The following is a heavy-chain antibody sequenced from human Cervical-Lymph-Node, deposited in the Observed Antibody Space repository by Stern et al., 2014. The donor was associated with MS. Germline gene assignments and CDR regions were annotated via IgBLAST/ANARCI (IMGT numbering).Heavy chain of an antibody. Sequence: QVTLKESGPALVKPTQTLTLTCTFSGFSLSTSGMCVSWIRQPPGKALEWLALIDWDDDKYYSTSLKTRLTISKDTSKNQVVLTMTNMDPVDTATYYCALTSGSGSYYKGLEYYYGMDVWGQGTTVTVSS. D-gene: IGHD3-10*01. J-gene: IGHJ6*02. CDR1: GFSLSTSGMC. CDR2: IDWDDDK. CDR3: ALTSGSGSYYKGLEYYYGMDV. V-gene: IGHV2-70*01.